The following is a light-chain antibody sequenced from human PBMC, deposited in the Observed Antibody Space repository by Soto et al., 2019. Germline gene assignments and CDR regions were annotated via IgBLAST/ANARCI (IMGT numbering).Light chain of an antibody. V-gene: IGLV2-14*03. CDR2: DVS. J-gene: IGLJ1*01. CDR3: GSYTSSTTLYV. CDR1: SSDVGDYNY. Sequence: QSVLTQPASVSGSPGQSITISCTGASSDVGDYNYVSWYQQHPGKAPKLMIYDVSNRPSGVSNRFSGSKSGNTASLTISGLQAEDGADYYCGSYTSSTTLYVFGTGTKLTVL.